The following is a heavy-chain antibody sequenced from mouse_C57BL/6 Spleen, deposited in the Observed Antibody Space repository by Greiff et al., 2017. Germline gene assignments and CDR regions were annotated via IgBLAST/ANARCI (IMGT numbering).Heavy chain of an antibody. J-gene: IGHJ2*01. CDR2: IDTSDSYN. Sequence: QVQLQQPGAELVKPGASVKLSCKASGYTFTSYWMQWVKQRPGQGLEWIGEIDTSDSYNNYNQKFKGKATLTVDTSSSTAYMQLSSLTSEDSAVYYCARLLLDYWGQGTTLTVSS. V-gene: IGHV1-50*01. CDR3: ARLLLDY. CDR1: GYTFTSYW. D-gene: IGHD1-1*01.